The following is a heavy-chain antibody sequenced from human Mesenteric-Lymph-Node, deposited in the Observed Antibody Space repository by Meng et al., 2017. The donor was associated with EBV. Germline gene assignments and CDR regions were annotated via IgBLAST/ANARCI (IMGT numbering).Heavy chain of an antibody. D-gene: IGHD3-3*01. Sequence: QGLLQQWGAGLLKPSETLSLPCAVYGGSFSGYYWSWIRQPPGKGLEWIGEINHSGSTNYNPSLKSRVTISVDTSKNQFSLKLSSVTAADTAVYYCARGRGVYYDFWSGYSAWGQGTLVTVSS. V-gene: IGHV4-34*01. CDR2: INHSGST. CDR1: GGSFSGYY. J-gene: IGHJ4*02. CDR3: ARGRGVYYDFWSGYSA.